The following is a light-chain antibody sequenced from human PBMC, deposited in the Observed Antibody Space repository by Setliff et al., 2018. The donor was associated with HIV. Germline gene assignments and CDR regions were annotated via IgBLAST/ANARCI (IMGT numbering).Light chain of an antibody. CDR2: YVS. J-gene: IGLJ2*01. V-gene: IGLV2-14*01. CDR1: SSDVGGYNY. CDR3: SSYISSSTI. Sequence: ALTQPASVSGSPGQSITISCTGTSSDVGGYNYVAWYQQHPGKAPKLMIYYVSKRPSGISNRFSGSKSGNTASLTISGLQAEDEADYYCSSYISSSTIFGGGTKVTVL.